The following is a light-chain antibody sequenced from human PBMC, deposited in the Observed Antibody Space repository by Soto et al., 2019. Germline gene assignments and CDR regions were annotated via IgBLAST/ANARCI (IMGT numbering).Light chain of an antibody. CDR1: QSVSSSY. Sequence: EIVLTQSPGTLSLSPGERATLSCRASQSVSSSYLAWYQQKPGQAPRLLIYGASSRATGIRDRFSGSGSGTDFTLTISRLEPEDFAVYYCQQYGSSPLTFVGGTKWEIK. J-gene: IGKJ4*01. CDR3: QQYGSSPLT. V-gene: IGKV3-20*01. CDR2: GAS.